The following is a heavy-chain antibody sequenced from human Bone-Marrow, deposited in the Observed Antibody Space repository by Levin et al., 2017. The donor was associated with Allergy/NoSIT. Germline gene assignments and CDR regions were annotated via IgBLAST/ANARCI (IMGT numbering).Heavy chain of an antibody. V-gene: IGHV1-58*01. D-gene: IGHD3-22*01. Sequence: SVKVSCKASGFTFTSSAVQWVRQARGQRLEWIGWIVVGSGNTNYAQKFQERVTITRDMSTSTAYMELSSLRSEDTAVYYCAAGAASSGYLTFGHYGMDVWGQGTTVTVSS. CDR3: AAGAASSGYLTFGHYGMDV. J-gene: IGHJ6*02. CDR1: GFTFTSSA. CDR2: IVVGSGNT.